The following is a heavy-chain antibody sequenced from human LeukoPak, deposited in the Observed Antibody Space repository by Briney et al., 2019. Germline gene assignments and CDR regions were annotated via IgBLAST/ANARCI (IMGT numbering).Heavy chain of an antibody. CDR2: ISYDGSNK. V-gene: IGHV3-30*04. D-gene: IGHD6-6*01. CDR1: GFTFSSYA. Sequence: GGSLRLSCAASGFTFSSYAMHWVRQAPGKGLEWVAVISYDGSNKYYADSVKGRFTISRDNSKNTLYLQMNSLRVEDTAVYYCARGGNSSWDYWGQGALVTVSS. CDR3: ARGGNSSWDY. J-gene: IGHJ4*02.